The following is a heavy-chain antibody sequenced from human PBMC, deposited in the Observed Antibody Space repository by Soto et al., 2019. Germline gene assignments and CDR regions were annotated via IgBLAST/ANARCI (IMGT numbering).Heavy chain of an antibody. D-gene: IGHD7-27*01. J-gene: IGHJ4*02. V-gene: IGHV3-48*03. CDR1: GFTFSSYE. CDR3: ARKVAGDRDYFDY. Sequence: EVQLVESGGGLVQPGGSLRLSCAASGFTFSSYEMNWVRQAPGKGLEWVSYISSSGSTIYYANSVKGRFTISRDNAKNSLYLQMNSLRAEDTAVYYCARKVAGDRDYFDYWGQGTLVTVSS. CDR2: ISSSGSTI.